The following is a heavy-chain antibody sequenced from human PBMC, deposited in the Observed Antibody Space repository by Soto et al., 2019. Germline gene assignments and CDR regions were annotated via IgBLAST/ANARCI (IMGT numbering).Heavy chain of an antibody. CDR3: ARRTGAGGSWFFDH. CDR2: ISYSGST. J-gene: IGHJ4*02. Sequence: SETLSLTCTVSGGSISSSSYYWGWIRPPPGRGLEGIATISYSGSTYYNPSLKSRVTISINTPKNQFSLKLNSVTAADTAVYYCARRTGAGGSWFFDHRGQGTLVTVSS. CDR1: GGSISSSSYY. D-gene: IGHD3-10*01. V-gene: IGHV4-39*01.